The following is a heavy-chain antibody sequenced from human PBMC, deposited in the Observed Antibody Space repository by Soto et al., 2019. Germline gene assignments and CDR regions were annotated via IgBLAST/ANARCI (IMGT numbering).Heavy chain of an antibody. CDR1: GGTFSSYA. J-gene: IGHJ6*02. D-gene: IGHD3-10*01. V-gene: IGHV1-69*01. CDR3: ARDLYGSGSLAARSMDV. Sequence: QVQLVQSGAEVKKPGSSVKVSCKASGGTFSSYAISWVRQAPGQGLEWMGGIIPIFGTANYAQKFQGRVMITADESTSTAYMELSSLRSEDTAVYYCARDLYGSGSLAARSMDVWGQGTTVTVSS. CDR2: IIPIFGTA.